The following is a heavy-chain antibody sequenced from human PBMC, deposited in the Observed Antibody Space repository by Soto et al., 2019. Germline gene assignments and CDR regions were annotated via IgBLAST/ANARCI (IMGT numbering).Heavy chain of an antibody. D-gene: IGHD2-21*02. V-gene: IGHV1-2*04. Sequence: ASVKVSCKASGYTFTGYYMHWVRQAPGQGLEWMGWINPNSGGTNYAQKFQGWVTMTRDTSISTAYMELSRLRSDDTAEYYCARDNLAGLLTNWFDPWGQGTLVTVSS. CDR3: ARDNLAGLLTNWFDP. J-gene: IGHJ5*02. CDR1: GYTFTGYY. CDR2: INPNSGGT.